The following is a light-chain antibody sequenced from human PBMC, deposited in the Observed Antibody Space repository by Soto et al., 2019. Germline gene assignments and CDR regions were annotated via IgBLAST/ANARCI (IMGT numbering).Light chain of an antibody. J-gene: IGLJ2*01. CDR2: DVS. CDR1: SSDVGGYNY. Sequence: QSALTQPASVSASPGQSITISCTGTSSDVGGYNYVSWYQQHPGKAPKLMIFDVSYRPSGVSNRFSGSKSGNTASLTISGLQAEDEAYYYSTSYTTSSTLVFGGGTKVTVL. V-gene: IGLV2-14*01. CDR3: TSYTTSSTLV.